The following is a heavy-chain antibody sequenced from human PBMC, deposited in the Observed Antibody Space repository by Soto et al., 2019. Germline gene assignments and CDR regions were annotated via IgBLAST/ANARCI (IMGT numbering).Heavy chain of an antibody. J-gene: IGHJ1*01. CDR1: GYTFTSYG. V-gene: IGHV1-18*01. CDR3: ARVLGPSSSWPYEYFQH. D-gene: IGHD6-13*01. Sequence: ASVKVSCKASGYTFTSYGISWVRQAPGQGLEWMGWISAYNGNTNYAQKLQGRVTMTTDTSTSTAYMELRSLRSDDTAVYYCARVLGPSSSWPYEYFQHWGQGTLVTVSS. CDR2: ISAYNGNT.